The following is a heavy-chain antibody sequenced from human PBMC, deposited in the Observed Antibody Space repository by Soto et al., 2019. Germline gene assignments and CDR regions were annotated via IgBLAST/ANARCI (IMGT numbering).Heavy chain of an antibody. J-gene: IGHJ2*01. V-gene: IGHV4-59*01. D-gene: IGHD5-12*01. CDR3: ASARGYDYFWYFDL. CDR2: IYYSGST. Sequence: QVQLQESGPGLVKPSETLSLTCTVSGGSISSYYWSWIRQPPGKGVEWIGYIYYSGSTNYNPSLKSRVTISVDTSKNQFSLKLSSVTAADTAVYYCASARGYDYFWYFDLWGRGTLVTVSS. CDR1: GGSISSYY.